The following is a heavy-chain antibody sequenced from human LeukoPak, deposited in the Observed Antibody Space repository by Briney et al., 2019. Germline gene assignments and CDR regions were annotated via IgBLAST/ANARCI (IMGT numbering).Heavy chain of an antibody. D-gene: IGHD2-15*01. V-gene: IGHV3-7*01. Sequence: GGSLRLSCAASQFTFSTYWMTWVRQTPGKGLEWVANIKQDGSEKYYVDSVKGRFTISRDNARNSLYLQMNSLRAEDTALYYCARPGYCSGDTCYVAFDIWGQGTMVTVSS. CDR3: ARPGYCSGDTCYVAFDI. CDR2: IKQDGSEK. J-gene: IGHJ3*02. CDR1: QFTFSTYW.